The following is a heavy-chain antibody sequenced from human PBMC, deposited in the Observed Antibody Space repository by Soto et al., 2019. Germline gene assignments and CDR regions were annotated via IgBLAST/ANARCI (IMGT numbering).Heavy chain of an antibody. CDR2: IIPIFGTA. V-gene: IGHV1-69*01. D-gene: IGHD3-10*01. J-gene: IGHJ6*02. Sequence: QVQLVQSGAEVKKPGSSVKVSCKASGGTFSSYAISWVRQAPGQGLEWMGGIIPIFGTANYAQKFQGRVTITAVESTSTAYMELSSLRSEDTAVYYCASGITMVRKGYYGMDVWGQGTTVTVSS. CDR3: ASGITMVRKGYYGMDV. CDR1: GGTFSSYA.